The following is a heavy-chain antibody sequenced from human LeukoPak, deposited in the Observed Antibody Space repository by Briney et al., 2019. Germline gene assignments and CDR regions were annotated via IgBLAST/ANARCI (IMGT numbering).Heavy chain of an antibody. J-gene: IGHJ3*02. CDR1: GGTFSSYA. V-gene: IGHV1-69*06. CDR3: ARVRSYYDSSGGGQDDAFDI. Sequence: GASVKVSCKASGGTFSSYAISWVRQAPGQGLEWMGGIIPIFGTANYAQKFQGRVTITADKSTSTAYMELSSLRSEDTAVYYCARVRSYYDSSGGGQDDAFDIWGQGTMVTVSS. D-gene: IGHD3-22*01. CDR2: IIPIFGTA.